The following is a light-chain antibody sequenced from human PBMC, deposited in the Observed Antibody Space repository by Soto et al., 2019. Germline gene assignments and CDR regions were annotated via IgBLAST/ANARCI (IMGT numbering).Light chain of an antibody. CDR1: QSISSSY. Sequence: EIVLTQSPGTLSLSPGERPTLSCRASQSISSSYLAWYQQKPGQAPRLLIYGASRRATGIPDRFSGRESGTDFTLTITTLEPEDSAVYFCQQYASSPYTFGQGTKVDIK. CDR2: GAS. V-gene: IGKV3-20*01. J-gene: IGKJ2*01. CDR3: QQYASSPYT.